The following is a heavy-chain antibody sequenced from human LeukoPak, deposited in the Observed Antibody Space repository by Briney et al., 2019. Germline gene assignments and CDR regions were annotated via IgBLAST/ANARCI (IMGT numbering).Heavy chain of an antibody. J-gene: IGHJ4*02. V-gene: IGHV4-34*01. D-gene: IGHD3-22*01. CDR3: ARRSPPFKTDSDSSGHFDY. Sequence: SETLSLTCDVSGGFFSGYFWSWIRQTPGKGLEWIAEVNHRGSTNYNPSLRSRFTISVDTSKNQFSLRLTSVTAADTAVYYCARRSPPFKTDSDSSGHFDYWGQGTLVTVSS. CDR2: VNHRGST. CDR1: GGFFSGYF.